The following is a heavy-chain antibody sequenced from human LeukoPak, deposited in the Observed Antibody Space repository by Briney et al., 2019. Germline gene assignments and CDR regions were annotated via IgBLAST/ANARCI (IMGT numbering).Heavy chain of an antibody. CDR1: GGSLSGHY. Sequence: SETLSLTCGVYGGSLSGHYWTWIRQTAGKGLEWIGEINHSGSAKYSPSLKSRVSISVTLPKNQFSLDLTSVTAADTAVYYCARGQPPYSDGSAYYAGGFYYFDRWGQGTLVTVSS. D-gene: IGHD3-22*01. J-gene: IGHJ4*02. CDR3: ARGQPPYSDGSAYYAGGFYYFDR. CDR2: INHSGSA. V-gene: IGHV4-34*01.